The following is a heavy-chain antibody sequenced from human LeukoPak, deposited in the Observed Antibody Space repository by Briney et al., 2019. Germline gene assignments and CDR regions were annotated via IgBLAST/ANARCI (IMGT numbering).Heavy chain of an antibody. CDR3: ARDIGVPSTFPTVTTTDY. CDR1: GFTFSSYS. D-gene: IGHD4-11*01. V-gene: IGHV3-48*01. J-gene: IGHJ4*02. CDR2: TSSSSSTI. Sequence: GGSLRLSCAASGFTFSSYSMNWVRQAPGKGLEWVSYTSSSSSTIYYADSVKGRFTISRDNAKNSLYLQMNSLRAEDTAVYYCARDIGVPSTFPTVTTTDYWGQGTLVTVSS.